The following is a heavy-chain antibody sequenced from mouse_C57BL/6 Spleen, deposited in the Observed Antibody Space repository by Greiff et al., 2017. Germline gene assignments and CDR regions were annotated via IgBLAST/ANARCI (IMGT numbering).Heavy chain of an antibody. CDR1: GFTFSDYG. CDR2: ISSCSSTI. CDR3: ARKDYGPEFAY. J-gene: IGHJ3*01. V-gene: IGHV5-17*01. Sequence: EVKLMESGGGLVKPGGSLKLSCAASGFTFSDYGMHWVRQAPEKGLEWVAYISSCSSTIYYADTVKGRFTISRDNAKNTLFLQMTSLRSEDTAMYYCARKDYGPEFAYWGQGTLVTVSA. D-gene: IGHD1-2*01.